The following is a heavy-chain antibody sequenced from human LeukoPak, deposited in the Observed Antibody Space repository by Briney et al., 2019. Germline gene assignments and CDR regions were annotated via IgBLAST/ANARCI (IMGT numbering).Heavy chain of an antibody. CDR2: IGGSGGST. CDR3: AKVPQWLVNYIDY. Sequence: PGGSLRLSCAASGFTFSSYAMSWVRQAPGKGLEWVSAIGGSGGSTYYADSVKGRFTISRDNSKNTLYLQMNSLRAEDTAVYYCAKVPQWLVNYIDYWGQGTLVTVSS. CDR1: GFTFSSYA. J-gene: IGHJ4*02. D-gene: IGHD6-19*01. V-gene: IGHV3-23*01.